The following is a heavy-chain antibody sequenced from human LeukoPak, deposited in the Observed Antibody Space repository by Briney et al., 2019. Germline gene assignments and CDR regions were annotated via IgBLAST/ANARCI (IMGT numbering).Heavy chain of an antibody. J-gene: IGHJ4*02. Sequence: ASVKVSCKASGYTFSNYAITWVRQAPGQGLEWKGWISTYSGNTNYEQKVQGRVTMTTDTSTSTAYMELRSLRSDDTALYYCARQGTVGAYDYWGQGTLVAVFS. V-gene: IGHV1-18*01. CDR2: ISTYSGNT. D-gene: IGHD1-26*01. CDR3: ARQGTVGAYDY. CDR1: GYTFSNYA.